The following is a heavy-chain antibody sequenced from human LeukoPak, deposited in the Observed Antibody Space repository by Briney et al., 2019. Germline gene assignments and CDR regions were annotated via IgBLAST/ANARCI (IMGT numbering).Heavy chain of an antibody. Sequence: KPSETLSLTCAVYGGSFSGYYWSWIRQPPGKGLEWIGEINHSGSTNYNPSLKSRVTISVDTSKNQFSLKLSSVTAADTAVYYCARRRRTYYFDYWGQGTLVTVSS. D-gene: IGHD3-16*01. J-gene: IGHJ4*02. CDR2: INHSGST. V-gene: IGHV4-34*01. CDR1: GGSFSGYY. CDR3: ARRRRTYYFDY.